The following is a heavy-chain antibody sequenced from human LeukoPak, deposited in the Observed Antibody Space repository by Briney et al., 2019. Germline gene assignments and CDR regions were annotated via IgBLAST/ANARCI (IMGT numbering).Heavy chain of an antibody. CDR1: GFTFSSYA. J-gene: IGHJ3*02. CDR3: AKGKDAAMAYAFDI. V-gene: IGHV3-23*01. D-gene: IGHD5-18*01. CDR2: ISGSGGST. Sequence: GGSLRLSCAASGFTFSSYAMSWVRQAPGKGLEWVSAISGSGGSTYYADSVKGRFTISRDNSKNTLHLQMSSLRAEDTAVYYCAKGKDAAMAYAFDIWGQGTMVTVSS.